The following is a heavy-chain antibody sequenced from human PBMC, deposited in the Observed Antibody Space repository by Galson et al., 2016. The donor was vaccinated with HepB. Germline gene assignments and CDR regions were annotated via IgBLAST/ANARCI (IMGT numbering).Heavy chain of an antibody. Sequence: LSLTCTVSGGSVRSGSYYWSWIWQPPGKGLAWIGYIYYTGSTNYNPSLKSRVTISVDTSKNQFSLKLRSVTAADTAVYYCARVGYYGSGRAYYFDSWGQGRLVTVSS. D-gene: IGHD3-10*01. CDR1: GGSVRSGSYY. CDR3: ARVGYYGSGRAYYFDS. J-gene: IGHJ4*02. CDR2: IYYTGST. V-gene: IGHV4-61*01.